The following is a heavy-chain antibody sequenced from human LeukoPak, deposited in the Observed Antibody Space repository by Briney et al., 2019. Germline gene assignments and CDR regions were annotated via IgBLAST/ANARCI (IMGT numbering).Heavy chain of an antibody. Sequence: GGSLRLSCAASGFTFSSYSMNWVRQAPGKGLEWVSSISSSSSYIYYADSVKGRFTISRDNAKNSLYLQMNSLRAEDTAVYYCARDAGAAVGPYYYYMDVWGKGTTVTVSS. CDR2: ISSSSSYI. D-gene: IGHD6-13*01. CDR3: ARDAGAAVGPYYYYMDV. CDR1: GFTFSSYS. V-gene: IGHV3-21*01. J-gene: IGHJ6*03.